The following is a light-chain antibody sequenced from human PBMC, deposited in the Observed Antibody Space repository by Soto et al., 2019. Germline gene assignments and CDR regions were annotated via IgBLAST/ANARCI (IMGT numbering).Light chain of an antibody. V-gene: IGLV1-47*01. Sequence: QSVLTQPPSVSATPEQRVTISCSGSSSDIGRNYVYWYQQVPGTAPKLLMYNSSQRPSGVPDRFSGSKSGTSASLAISGLRSEDEAIYFCAAWDDALSGVVFGGGSKLTVL. CDR2: NSS. J-gene: IGLJ2*01. CDR1: SSDIGRNY. CDR3: AAWDDALSGVV.